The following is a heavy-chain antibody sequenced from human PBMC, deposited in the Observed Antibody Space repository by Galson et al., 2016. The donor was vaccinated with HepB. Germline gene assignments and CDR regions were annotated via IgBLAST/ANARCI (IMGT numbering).Heavy chain of an antibody. Sequence: CAISGDSVSSNTAAWNWIRQSPSRGLEWLGRTYYKSKWYNDYAVSVKSRITINPDTSKNQFSLQLNSVTPEDTAMYYCARDPGSPANAMDGATFDYWGQGTLVTVSS. J-gene: IGHJ4*02. CDR1: GDSVSSNTAA. CDR2: TYYKSKWYN. D-gene: IGHD3-10*01. CDR3: ARDPGSPANAMDGATFDY. V-gene: IGHV6-1*01.